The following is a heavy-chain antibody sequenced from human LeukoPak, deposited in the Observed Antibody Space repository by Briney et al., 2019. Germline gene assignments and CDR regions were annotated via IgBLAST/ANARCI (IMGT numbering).Heavy chain of an antibody. CDR3: ASGWYDYFDY. CDR2: IYYSGST. CDR1: GGSISSYY. Sequence: ETLSLTCTVSGGSISSYYWSWIRQPPGKGLEWIGYIYYSGSTNYNPSLKSRVTISVDTSKNQFSLKLSSVTAADTAVYYCASGWYDYFDYWGQGTLVTVSS. D-gene: IGHD6-19*01. J-gene: IGHJ4*02. V-gene: IGHV4-59*01.